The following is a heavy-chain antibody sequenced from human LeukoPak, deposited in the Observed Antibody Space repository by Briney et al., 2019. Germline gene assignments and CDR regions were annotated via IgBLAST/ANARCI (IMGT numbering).Heavy chain of an antibody. CDR1: GYTLTELS. V-gene: IGHV1-24*01. CDR2: FDPEDGET. J-gene: IGHJ4*02. CDR3: ATDPRYCSSTSCNDY. Sequence: ASVKVSCKVSGYTLTELSMHWVRQAPGKGLEWMGGFDPEDGETIYAQKFQGRVTMTEDTSTDTAYMELSSLRSEDTAVYYCATDPRYCSSTSCNDYWGQGTLVTVSS. D-gene: IGHD2-2*01.